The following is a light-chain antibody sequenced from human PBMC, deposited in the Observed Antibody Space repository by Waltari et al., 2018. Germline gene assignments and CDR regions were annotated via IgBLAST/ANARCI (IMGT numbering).Light chain of an antibody. V-gene: IGLV6-57*01. J-gene: IGLJ2*01. CDR1: SGNIPSPY. CDR2: QDY. CDR3: QSYDSNNYVI. Sequence: NFMLTQPRSVSESPGKTVTISCTRSSGNIPSPYVPRYQQRPGSSPTTVIYQDYHRPSRVPDRFSASFVSASNSASRTISGLKTEDEADYYCQSYDSNNYVIFGGGTKLTVL.